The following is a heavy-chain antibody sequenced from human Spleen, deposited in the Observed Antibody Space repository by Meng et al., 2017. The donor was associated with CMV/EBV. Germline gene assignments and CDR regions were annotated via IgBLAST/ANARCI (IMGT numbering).Heavy chain of an antibody. V-gene: IGHV1-2*02. CDR2: INPNSGGT. CDR3: ARVLREWTYGMDV. J-gene: IGHJ6*02. Sequence: ASVKVSCKTSGYTFTGYYMHWVRQAPGQGLEWMGWINPNSGGTNYAQKFQGRVTMTRDTSISTAYMELSRLRSDDTAVYYCARVLREWTYGMDVWGQGTTVTVSS. D-gene: IGHD3-3*01. CDR1: GYTFTGYY.